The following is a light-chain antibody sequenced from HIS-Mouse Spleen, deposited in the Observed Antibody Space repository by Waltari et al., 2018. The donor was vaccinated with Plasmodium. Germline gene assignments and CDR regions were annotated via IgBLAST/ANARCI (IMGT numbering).Light chain of an antibody. CDR1: SACFRPISS. CDR3: VLYMGSGIWV. Sequence: QTVVTQEPSFTVSPGCPVTLPCGLSSACFRPISSSTWYQQTPGQAPRTLIYSTNTRSSGVPDRFSGSILGNKAALTITGAQADDESDYYCVLYMGSGIWVFGGGTKLTVL. J-gene: IGLJ2*01. V-gene: IGLV8-61*01. CDR2: STN.